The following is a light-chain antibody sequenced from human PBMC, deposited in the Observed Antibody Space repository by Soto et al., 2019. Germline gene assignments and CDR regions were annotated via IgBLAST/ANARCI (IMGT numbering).Light chain of an antibody. CDR2: EDN. CDR1: SGSIAINY. CDR3: QSYDSSKNVV. V-gene: IGLV6-57*04. Sequence: NFMLTQPHSVSESPGTTVTISCTRSSGSIAINYVQWYQQRPGSAPTTVIYEDNQRPSGVPDRFSGSIDSSSNSASLTIAGLKTEDESDDYCQSYDSSKNVVFGGGTKLTV. J-gene: IGLJ2*01.